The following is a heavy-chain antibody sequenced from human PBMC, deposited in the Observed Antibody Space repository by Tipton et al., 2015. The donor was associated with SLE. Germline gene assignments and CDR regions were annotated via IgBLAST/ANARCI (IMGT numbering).Heavy chain of an antibody. J-gene: IGHJ4*02. CDR2: IYYSGST. Sequence: TLSLTCTVSGGSISTYYWTWIRQPPGKGLEWIGDIYYSGSTNYNPSLTSRVTISIHTSKDQFSLKLSSVTAADTAVYYCARLDIRYYDRSGLDSWGQGTLVTVSS. D-gene: IGHD3-22*01. V-gene: IGHV4-59*08. CDR1: GGSISTYY. CDR3: ARLDIRYYDRSGLDS.